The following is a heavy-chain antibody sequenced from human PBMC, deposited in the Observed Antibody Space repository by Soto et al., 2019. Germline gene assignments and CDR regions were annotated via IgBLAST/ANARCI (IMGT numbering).Heavy chain of an antibody. Sequence: QVQLQESGPGLVKPSQTLSLTCTVSGGSISSGGFYWSWIRQHPGKGLEWIGFIDFSGSTHDNPSLEPRATISVNTSDSQSPLKLSSLAAPDTAVSYCARAPGSVSPDYYYCMDVWGKGTTVTVSS. D-gene: IGHD3-10*01. J-gene: IGHJ6*03. CDR1: GGSISSGGFY. V-gene: IGHV4-31*03. CDR2: IDFSGST. CDR3: ARAPGSVSPDYYYCMDV.